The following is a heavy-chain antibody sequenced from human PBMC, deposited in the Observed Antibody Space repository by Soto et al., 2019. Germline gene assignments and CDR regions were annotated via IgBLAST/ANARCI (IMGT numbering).Heavy chain of an antibody. CDR2: ISGSGGST. CDR1: GVTCIDYA. D-gene: IGHD3-9*01. CDR3: AKETYDILTGPDAFDI. J-gene: IGHJ3*02. V-gene: IGHV3-23*01. Sequence: VGSLRLCCGASGVTCIDYAMSCVSQAPGKGLEWVSAISGSGGSTYYADSVKGRFTISRDNSKNTLYLQMNSLRAEDTAVYYCAKETYDILTGPDAFDIWGQGTIVTVSS.